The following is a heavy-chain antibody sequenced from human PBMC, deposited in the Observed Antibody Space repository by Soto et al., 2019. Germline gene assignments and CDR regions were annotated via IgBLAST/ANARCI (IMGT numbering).Heavy chain of an antibody. Sequence: QITLKESSPTLVKPTQTLTLTCTFSGFSLSTSGVGVGWIRQPPGKALEWLALIYWDDDKRYSPSLKSRLTIXKXXPKPQLVHTMTNKDRVDTATYYCAHRRLTLGAFDIWGQGTMVTVSS. CDR1: GFSLSTSGVG. V-gene: IGHV2-5*02. J-gene: IGHJ3*02. CDR3: AHRRLTLGAFDI. CDR2: IYWDDDK. D-gene: IGHD3-16*01.